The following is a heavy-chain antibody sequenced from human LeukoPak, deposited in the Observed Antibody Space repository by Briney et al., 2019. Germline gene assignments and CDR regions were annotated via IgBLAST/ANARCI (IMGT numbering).Heavy chain of an antibody. CDR2: ICKSGGST. V-gene: IGHV3-23*01. Sequence: GGSLRLSRAGSGFTFSNYAMSWVRQAPGRGLEWVSAICKSGGSTYYADSVRGRFTISRDNSKYTLFLQMNSLIAEDPAVYYCARWDLGDTAMVMESWGQGTLVTVSS. D-gene: IGHD5-18*01. CDR1: GFTFSNYA. J-gene: IGHJ5*02. CDR3: ARWDLGDTAMVMES.